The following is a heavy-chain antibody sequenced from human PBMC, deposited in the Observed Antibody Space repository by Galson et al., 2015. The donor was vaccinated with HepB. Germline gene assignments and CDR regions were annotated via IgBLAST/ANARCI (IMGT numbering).Heavy chain of an antibody. Sequence: SVKVSCKASGYTFTSYDINWVRQATGQGLEWMGWMNPNSGNTGYAQKFQGRVTMTRNTSISTAYMELSSLRSEDTAVYYCAGGRTVKVPQIALGDWGQGTLATVSS. D-gene: IGHD6-19*01. CDR3: AGGRTVKVPQIALGD. CDR1: GYTFTSYD. CDR2: MNPNSGNT. V-gene: IGHV1-8*01. J-gene: IGHJ4*02.